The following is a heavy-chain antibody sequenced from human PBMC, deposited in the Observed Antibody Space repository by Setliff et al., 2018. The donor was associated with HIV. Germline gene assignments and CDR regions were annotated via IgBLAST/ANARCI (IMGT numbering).Heavy chain of an antibody. V-gene: IGHV3-23*01. CDR3: ARVYGRGYFDTSGYFDY. Sequence: PGGSLRLSCAASGFTFDYYGMTWVRQAPGKGLECVSGISGSGDTIYYADSVKGRFTISRDNSKNILSLQMNSLRAEDTAVYYCARVYGRGYFDTSGYFDYWGQGTPVTVSS. D-gene: IGHD3-22*01. CDR1: GFTFDYYG. CDR2: ISGSGDTI. J-gene: IGHJ4*02.